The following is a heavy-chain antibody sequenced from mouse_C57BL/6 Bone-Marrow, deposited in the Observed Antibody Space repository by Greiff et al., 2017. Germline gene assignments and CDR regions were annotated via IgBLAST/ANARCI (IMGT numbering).Heavy chain of an antibody. CDR3: ARGGYYSSRGTFFDAMDY. J-gene: IGHJ4*01. V-gene: IGHV1-42*01. CDR2: INPSTGGT. CDR1: GYSFTGYY. Sequence: VQLQQSGPELVKPGASVKISCKASGYSFTGYYMNWVKQSPEKSLEWIGEINPSTGGTTYNQKFKAKATLTVDKSSSTAYMQLKSLTSEDSPVYYCARGGYYSSRGTFFDAMDYWGQGTSVTVSS. D-gene: IGHD2-5*01.